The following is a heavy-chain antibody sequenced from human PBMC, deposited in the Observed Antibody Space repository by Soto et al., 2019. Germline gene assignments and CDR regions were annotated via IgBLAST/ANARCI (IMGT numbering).Heavy chain of an antibody. V-gene: IGHV3-33*01. CDR1: GFTFSSYG. CDR3: AREGGGGCSSTSCYGDY. CDR2: IWYDGSNK. D-gene: IGHD2-2*01. J-gene: IGHJ4*02. Sequence: QVQLVESGGGVVQPGRSLRLSCAASGFTFSSYGMHWVRQAPGKGLEWVAGIWYDGSNKYYADSVKGRFTISRDNSKNTLYLQMHGLRAEDTAVYYCAREGGGGCSSTSCYGDYWGQGTLVTVSS.